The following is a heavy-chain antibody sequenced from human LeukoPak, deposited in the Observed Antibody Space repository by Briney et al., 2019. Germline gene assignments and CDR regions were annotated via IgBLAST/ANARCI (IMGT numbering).Heavy chain of an antibody. D-gene: IGHD5-18*01. CDR1: GDSISSGNYY. CDR2: IYTSGST. CDR3: ATLGYSYGTDY. Sequence: SETLSLTCTVSGDSISSGNYYWTWIRQPAGKGLEWIGRIYTSGSTNYNPSLKSRVTISVDTSKNQFSLKLSSVTAADTAVHYCATLGYSYGTDYWGQGTLVTVSS. V-gene: IGHV4-61*02. J-gene: IGHJ4*02.